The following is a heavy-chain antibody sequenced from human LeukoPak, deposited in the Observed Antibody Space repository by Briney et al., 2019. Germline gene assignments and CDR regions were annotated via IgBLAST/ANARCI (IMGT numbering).Heavy chain of an antibody. CDR2: ISSSGSTI. J-gene: IGHJ3*02. CDR3: ARGMATITWGAFDI. D-gene: IGHD5-24*01. CDR1: GFTFSDYH. Sequence: GGSLRLSCAASGFTFSDYHMSWVRQAPGKGLEWVSYISSSGSTIYYADSVKGRFTISRDNAKNSLYLQMNSLRAEDTAVYYCARGMATITWGAFDIWGQGTMVTVSS. V-gene: IGHV3-11*01.